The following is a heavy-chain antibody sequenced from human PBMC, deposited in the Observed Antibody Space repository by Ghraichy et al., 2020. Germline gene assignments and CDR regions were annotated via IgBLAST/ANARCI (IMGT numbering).Heavy chain of an antibody. J-gene: IGHJ3*02. D-gene: IGHD5-12*01. CDR1: VFSVSNHY. CDR2: IYSGGDT. CDR3: ARKSPVRLEVHAFDI. Sequence: GGSLRLSCTSSVFSVSNHYMSWVRQAPGKGLEWVSVIYSGGDTYYADSVKGRFTISRDNAKNSLFLQMNSLRAEDTAVYYCARKSPVRLEVHAFDIWGQGTLVTVSS. V-gene: IGHV3-53*01.